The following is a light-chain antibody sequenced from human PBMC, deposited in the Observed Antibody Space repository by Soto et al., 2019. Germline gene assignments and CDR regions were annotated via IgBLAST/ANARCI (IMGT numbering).Light chain of an antibody. CDR2: SNT. CDR1: SSNIGSNT. J-gene: IGLJ3*02. CDR3: AAWDDILNGWV. Sequence: QSVLTQPPSASGTPGQRVTISCSGSSSNIGSNTVNWYQQLPGTAPKLLIYSNTQRPSGVPDRFSGSKSGTSDSLAISGLQSEDEADYYCAAWDDILNGWVFGGGTKLTVL. V-gene: IGLV1-44*01.